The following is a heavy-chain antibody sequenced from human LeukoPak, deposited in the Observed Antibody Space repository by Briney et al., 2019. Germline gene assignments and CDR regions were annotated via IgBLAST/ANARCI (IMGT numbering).Heavy chain of an antibody. CDR1: GFTLTNYD. V-gene: IGHV1-8*01. J-gene: IGHJ5*02. CDR2: MNPINGNT. CDR3: VRDGEGVAISVNFWFDP. Sequence: ASVKVSCTASGFTLTNYDINWVRQAPGQGLEWMGWMNPINGNTGYARKFQGRVTMTRDTSISTAYMELRSLTSEDTAIYYCVRDGEGVAISVNFWFDPWGQGTLVTVSS. D-gene: IGHD3-10*01.